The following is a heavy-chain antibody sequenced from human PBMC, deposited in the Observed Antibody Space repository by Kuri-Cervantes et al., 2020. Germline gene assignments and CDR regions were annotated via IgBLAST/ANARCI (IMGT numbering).Heavy chain of an antibody. J-gene: IGHJ4*02. D-gene: IGHD2-2*01. Sequence: GGSLRLSCAASGFTFSSYGMNWVRQAPGKGLEWVSAISGSGDSTYYADSVKDRFTIFRDNSKNTLYLVMNSLRAEDTALYYCAKGRSSTYSYNYFDYWGQGTLVTVSS. V-gene: IGHV3-23*01. CDR3: AKGRSSTYSYNYFDY. CDR1: GFTFSSYG. CDR2: ISGSGDST.